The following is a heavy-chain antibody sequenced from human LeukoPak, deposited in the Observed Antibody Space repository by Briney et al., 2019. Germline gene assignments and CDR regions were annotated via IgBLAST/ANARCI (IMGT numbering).Heavy chain of an antibody. CDR2: INHSGST. D-gene: IGHD2-21*01. CDR3: ARNSSRDCGNTDCYPGGWLAT. J-gene: IGHJ5*02. CDR1: GGSFSGYY. V-gene: IGHV4-34*01. Sequence: SETLSLTCAVYGGSFSGYYWSWIRQPPGKGLEWIGEINHSGSTNYNPSLKSRVTISVDTSKNQFSLKLTSVTAEDTAVYFCARNSSRDCGNTDCYPGGWLATWGQGMLVTVSS.